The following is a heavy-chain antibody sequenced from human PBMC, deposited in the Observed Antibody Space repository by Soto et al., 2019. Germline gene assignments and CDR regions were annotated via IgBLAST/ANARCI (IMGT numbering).Heavy chain of an antibody. Sequence: SVKVSCKASGGTFSSYAISWVRQAPGQGLEWMGGIIPIFGTANYAQKFQGRVTITADESTSTAYMELSSLRSEDTAVYYCARDLGAIAAQSDIWGQGTMVTVSS. CDR2: IIPIFGTA. D-gene: IGHD6-13*01. CDR1: GGTFSSYA. J-gene: IGHJ3*02. V-gene: IGHV1-69*13. CDR3: ARDLGAIAAQSDI.